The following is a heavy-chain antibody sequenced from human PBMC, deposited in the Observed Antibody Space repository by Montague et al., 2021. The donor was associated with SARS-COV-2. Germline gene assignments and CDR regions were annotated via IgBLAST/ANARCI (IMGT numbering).Heavy chain of an antibody. V-gene: IGHV4-39*01. J-gene: IGHJ2*01. CDR1: GGSISSSSYY. D-gene: IGHD2-2*02. Sequence: SETLSPTCTASGGSISSSSYYWGWIRQPPGKGLEWIGSIDYSGSTYYKPSLKSRVTISVDTSKNQFSLKLSSVTAADTAVYYCAGRVVVPAAIGHWYFDLWGRGTLVTVSS. CDR2: IDYSGST. CDR3: AGRVVVPAAIGHWYFDL.